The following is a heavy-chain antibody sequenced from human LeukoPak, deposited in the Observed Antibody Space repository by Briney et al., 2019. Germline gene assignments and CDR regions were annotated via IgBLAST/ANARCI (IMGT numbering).Heavy chain of an antibody. CDR2: IYTSGST. Sequence: SETLSLTCTVSGGSISSYYWSWIRQPPGKGLEWIGYIYTSGSTNYNPSLKSRVTISVDTSKNQFSLKLSSVTAADTAVYYCARHGGYCSSTSCYGEGNWFDPWGQGTLVTVSS. J-gene: IGHJ5*02. CDR3: ARHGGYCSSTSCYGEGNWFDP. CDR1: GGSISSYY. V-gene: IGHV4-4*09. D-gene: IGHD2-2*01.